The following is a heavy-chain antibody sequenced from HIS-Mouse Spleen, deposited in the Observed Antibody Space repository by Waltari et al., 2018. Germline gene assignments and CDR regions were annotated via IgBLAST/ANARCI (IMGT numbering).Heavy chain of an antibody. V-gene: IGHV4-39*07. CDR3: AREIQYSSSWYDWYFDL. J-gene: IGHJ2*01. D-gene: IGHD6-13*01. CDR1: GGSLSSSSYY. CDR2: IYYSGST. Sequence: QLQLQESGPGLVKPSETLSLTCTVSGGSLSSSSYYWGWIRQPPGKGLEWIGSIYYSGSTYYNPSLKSRVTISVDTSKNQFSLKLSSVTAADTAVYYCAREIQYSSSWYDWYFDLWGRGTLVTVSS.